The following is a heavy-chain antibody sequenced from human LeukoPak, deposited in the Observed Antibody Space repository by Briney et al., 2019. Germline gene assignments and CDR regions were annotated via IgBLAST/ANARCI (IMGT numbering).Heavy chain of an antibody. D-gene: IGHD3-22*01. CDR3: AREWGLESSGYYYAY. V-gene: IGHV1-69*13. CDR2: ITPIFGTA. CDR1: GGTFSRFT. J-gene: IGHJ4*02. Sequence: SVNVSCTASGGTFSRFTISWVRQAPGQGFEWMGGITPIFGTANFAQKFQGRVSITADESTSTAFMELSSLRSEDTAVYYCAREWGLESSGYYYAYWGQGTLVTVSS.